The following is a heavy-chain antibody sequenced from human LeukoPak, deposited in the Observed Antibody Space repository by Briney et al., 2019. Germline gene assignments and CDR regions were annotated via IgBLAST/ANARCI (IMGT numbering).Heavy chain of an antibody. V-gene: IGHV4-30-4*07. Sequence: PSETLSLTCSVSGGSISSNSYYWGWVRQPPGKGLEWIGYIYYSGSTYYNPSLKSRVTISVDTSKNQFSLKLSSVTAADTAVHYCARGVDDYVWGSYRPDAFDIWGQGTMVTVSS. D-gene: IGHD3-16*02. CDR2: IYYSGST. CDR3: ARGVDDYVWGSYRPDAFDI. J-gene: IGHJ3*02. CDR1: GGSISSNSYY.